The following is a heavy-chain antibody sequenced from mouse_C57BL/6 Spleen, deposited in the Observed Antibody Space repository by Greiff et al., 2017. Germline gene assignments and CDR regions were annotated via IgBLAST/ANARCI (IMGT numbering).Heavy chain of an antibody. Sequence: VQLQQPGAELVRPGTSVKLSCKASGYTFTSYWMHWVKQRPGQGLEWIGVIDPSDSYTNYNQKFKGKATLTVDTSSSTAYMQLSSLTSEDSAVYYCERNDYYGSSYGFDYWGQGTTLTVSS. V-gene: IGHV1-59*01. CDR3: ERNDYYGSSYGFDY. D-gene: IGHD1-1*01. J-gene: IGHJ2*01. CDR2: IDPSDSYT. CDR1: GYTFTSYW.